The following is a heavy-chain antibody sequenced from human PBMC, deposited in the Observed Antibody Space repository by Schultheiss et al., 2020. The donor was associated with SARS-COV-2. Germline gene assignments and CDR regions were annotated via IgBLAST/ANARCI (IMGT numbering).Heavy chain of an antibody. CDR2: IYHSGST. J-gene: IGHJ3*01. CDR1: GGSFSGYY. V-gene: IGHV4-34*01. D-gene: IGHD3-22*01. Sequence: SETLSLTCAVYGGSFSGYYWSWIRQPPGKGLEWIGEIYHSGSTNYNPSLKSRVTISVDTSKNQFSLKLSSVTAADTAVYYCARFYDSSGWRRRTFDVWGQGTMVTVSS. CDR3: ARFYDSSGWRRRTFDV.